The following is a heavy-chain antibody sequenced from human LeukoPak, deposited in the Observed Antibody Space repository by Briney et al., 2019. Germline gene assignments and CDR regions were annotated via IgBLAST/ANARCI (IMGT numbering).Heavy chain of an antibody. Sequence: SETLSLTCTVSGGSISNSSYYWGWVRQPPGKGLEWIGSIYYTGNTYYSPSLQSRVTISVDTSKNQFSLRLSSVTAADTAVYYCARLFDSWGQGTLVTVSS. V-gene: IGHV4-39*01. CDR1: GGSISNSSYY. J-gene: IGHJ4*02. CDR2: IYYTGNT. CDR3: ARLFDS.